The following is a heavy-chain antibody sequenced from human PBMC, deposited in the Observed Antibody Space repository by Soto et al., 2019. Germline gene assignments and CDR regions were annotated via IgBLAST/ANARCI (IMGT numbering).Heavy chain of an antibody. CDR3: ARGALADYYGSGSYYYYYGMDV. CDR1: GGSISSSSYY. CDR2: IYYSGST. D-gene: IGHD3-10*01. Sequence: SETLSLTCTVSGGSISSSSYYWGWIRQPPGKGLEWIGSIYYSGSTYYNPSLKSRVTISVDTSKNQFSLKLSSVTAADTAVYYCARGALADYYGSGSYYYYYGMDVWGQGTTVTVSS. J-gene: IGHJ6*02. V-gene: IGHV4-39*01.